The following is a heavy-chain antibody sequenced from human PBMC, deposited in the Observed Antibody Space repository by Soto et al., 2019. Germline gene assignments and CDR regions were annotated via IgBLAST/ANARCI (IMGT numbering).Heavy chain of an antibody. V-gene: IGHV3-23*01. J-gene: IGHJ4*02. CDR3: ARDTGSGSARYFYY. D-gene: IGHD3-10*01. CDR1: GFSFNMYA. Sequence: EVQLLESGGRLVQPGGSLRLSCAASGFSFNMYAMSWLRQAPGKGLAWVSAISDTGDKTYYADSVKGRFSISRDNAKNTLYLQMGSLRVEDTAIYYCARDTGSGSARYFYYWGQGTLVTVSS. CDR2: ISDTGDKT.